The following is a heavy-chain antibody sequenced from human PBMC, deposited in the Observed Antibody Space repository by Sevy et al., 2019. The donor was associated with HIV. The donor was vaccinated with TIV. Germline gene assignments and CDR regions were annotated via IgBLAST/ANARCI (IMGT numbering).Heavy chain of an antibody. CDR3: ATTKDYYDNSGYPFDY. J-gene: IGHJ4*02. CDR1: GYTLTQLS. CDR2: FDPEDDKT. V-gene: IGHV1-24*01. Sequence: ASVKVSCKVCGYTLTQLSMHWVRQAPGKGLEWMGTFDPEDDKTIYAQKFQGRVTMTEDKSTDTAYMELSSLRSEDTAMFYCATTKDYYDNSGYPFDYWGQGTLVTVSS. D-gene: IGHD3-22*01.